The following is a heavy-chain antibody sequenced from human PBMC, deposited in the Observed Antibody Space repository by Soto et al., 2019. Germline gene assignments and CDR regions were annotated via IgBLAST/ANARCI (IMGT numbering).Heavy chain of an antibody. CDR1: GGSISSYY. Sequence: SETLSLTCAVSGGSISSYYWSWIRQPPGKGLEWIGYIYYSGSTNYNPSLKSRVTISVDTSKNQFSLKLSSVTAADTAVYYCARRGTMVRGVIAWFDPRGQGTLVTVSS. CDR2: IYYSGST. D-gene: IGHD3-10*01. CDR3: ARRGTMVRGVIAWFDP. V-gene: IGHV4-59*08. J-gene: IGHJ5*02.